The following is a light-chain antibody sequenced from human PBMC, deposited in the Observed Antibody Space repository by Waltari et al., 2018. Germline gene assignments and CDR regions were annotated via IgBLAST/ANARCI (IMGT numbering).Light chain of an antibody. V-gene: IGKV3-20*01. CDR1: QSVSRY. CDR2: GAS. Sequence: EIVFTQSPGTLSFSPGERATISCRASQSVSRYLAGYQQKPGQAPWLLIYGASSRATGIPDRFSGSGSGTDFSLTISRLEPEDFAVYYCQNHERLPAMFGQGTKVEIK. J-gene: IGKJ1*01. CDR3: QNHERLPAM.